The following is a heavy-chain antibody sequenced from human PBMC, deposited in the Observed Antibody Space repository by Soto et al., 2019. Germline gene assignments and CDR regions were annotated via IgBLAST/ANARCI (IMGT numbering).Heavy chain of an antibody. V-gene: IGHV1-24*01. Sequence: ASVKVSCKVSGYTLTELSMHWVRQAPGKGLEWMGGFDPEDGETIYAQKFQGRVTMTEDTSTDTAYMELSSLRSEDTAVYYCATGKYYYDSSGYKRGYWLDPWGQGTLVTVYS. CDR3: ATGKYYYDSSGYKRGYWLDP. D-gene: IGHD3-22*01. CDR1: GYTLTELS. J-gene: IGHJ5*02. CDR2: FDPEDGET.